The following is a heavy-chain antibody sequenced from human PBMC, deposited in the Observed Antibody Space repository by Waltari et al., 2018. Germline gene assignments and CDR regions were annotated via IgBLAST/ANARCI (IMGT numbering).Heavy chain of an antibody. D-gene: IGHD1-7*01. V-gene: IGHV4-34*01. CDR2: INHSGST. Sequence: QVQLQQWGAGLLKPSETLSLTCAVYGGSFSGYYLTWIRQPPKKGLEWIGEINHSGSTNHNPSLKSRVTISVDTSKNQFSLNLSSVTAADTAVYYCARGRNYTGHLPDYWGQGTLVTVSS. CDR1: GGSFSGYY. J-gene: IGHJ4*02. CDR3: ARGRNYTGHLPDY.